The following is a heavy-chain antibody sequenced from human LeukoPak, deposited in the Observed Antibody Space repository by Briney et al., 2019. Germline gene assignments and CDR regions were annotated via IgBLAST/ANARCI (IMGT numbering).Heavy chain of an antibody. CDR3: TTVSTRWLQLLGAFDI. CDR2: IKSKTDGGTT. D-gene: IGHD5-24*01. J-gene: IGHJ3*02. CDR1: GFTFSNAW. Sequence: GGALRLSCAASGFTFSNAWMSWVRQAPGKGLEWVGRIKSKTDGGTTDYAAPVKGRFTISRDDSKNTLYLQMNSLKTEDTAVYYCTTVSTRWLQLLGAFDIWGQGTMVTVSS. V-gene: IGHV3-15*01.